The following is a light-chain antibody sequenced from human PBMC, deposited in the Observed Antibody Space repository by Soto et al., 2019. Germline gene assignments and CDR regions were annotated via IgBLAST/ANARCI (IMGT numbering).Light chain of an antibody. V-gene: IGLV2-14*01. Sequence: QSVLTQPASVSGSPGQSITISCTGTSSDIGGYKYVSWYQQHPGNAPKLMIYEVRSRPSGVSKRFSGSKSGNTASLTISGLQAEDEAIYHCSSYAGSNNEVFGTGTKVTVL. CDR1: SSDIGGYKY. J-gene: IGLJ1*01. CDR2: EVR. CDR3: SSYAGSNNEV.